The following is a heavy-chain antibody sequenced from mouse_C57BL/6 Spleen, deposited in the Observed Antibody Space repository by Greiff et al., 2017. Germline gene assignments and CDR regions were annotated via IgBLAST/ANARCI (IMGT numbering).Heavy chain of an antibody. Sequence: QVQLQQSGPELVKPGASVKISCKASGYAFSSSWMNWVKQRPGKGLEWIGRIYPGDGDTNYNEKFKGKATLTADKSSSTAYMQLSSLTSEDSAVYFCARSRYWGQGTTLTVSS. CDR2: IYPGDGDT. CDR1: GYAFSSSW. J-gene: IGHJ2*01. V-gene: IGHV1-82*01. CDR3: ARSRY.